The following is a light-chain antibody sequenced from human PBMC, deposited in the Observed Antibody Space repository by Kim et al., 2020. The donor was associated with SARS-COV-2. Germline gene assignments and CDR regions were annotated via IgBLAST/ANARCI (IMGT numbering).Light chain of an antibody. Sequence: LSPGASATLSCRASQSVTSNNLAWFQQKPGQAPGLLIYGTSSRATGIPDRFSGSGSGTDFTLTISRLEPEDFAVYYCQQYDNSPYTFGQGTKLEI. CDR2: GTS. CDR3: QQYDNSPYT. V-gene: IGKV3-20*01. J-gene: IGKJ2*01. CDR1: QSVTSNN.